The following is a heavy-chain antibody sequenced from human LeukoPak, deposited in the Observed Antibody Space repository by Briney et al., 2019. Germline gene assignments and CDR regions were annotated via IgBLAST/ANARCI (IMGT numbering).Heavy chain of an antibody. CDR1: GYTFTGYY. J-gene: IGHJ5*02. V-gene: IGHV1-2*02. D-gene: IGHD3-10*01. CDR2: INPNSGGT. Sequence: ASVKVSCKASGYTFTGYYMHWVRQAPGQGLEWMGWINPNSGGTNYAQKFQGRVTMTRDTSISTAYMELSRLRSDDTAVYHCARKRITMVRGVIISSWFDPWGQGTLVTVSS. CDR3: ARKRITMVRGVIISSWFDP.